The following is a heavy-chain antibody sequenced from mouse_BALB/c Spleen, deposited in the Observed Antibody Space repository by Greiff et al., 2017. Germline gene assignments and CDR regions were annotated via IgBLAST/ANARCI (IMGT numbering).Heavy chain of an antibody. Sequence: EVKVVESGGGLVQPGGSLKLSCAASGFTFSSYTMSWVRQTPEKRLEWVAYISNGGGSTYYPDTVKGRFTISRDNAKNTLYLQMSSLKSEDTAMYYCARRWGNYPYYAMDYWGQGTSVTVSS. CDR1: GFTFSSYT. V-gene: IGHV5-12-2*01. J-gene: IGHJ4*01. CDR3: ARRWGNYPYYAMDY. D-gene: IGHD2-1*01. CDR2: ISNGGGST.